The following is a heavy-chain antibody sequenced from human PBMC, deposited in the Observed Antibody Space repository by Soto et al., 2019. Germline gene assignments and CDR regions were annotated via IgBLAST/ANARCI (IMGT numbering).Heavy chain of an antibody. CDR2: INEDGSGT. CDR1: GFIFNKDW. CDR3: ARDILEI. V-gene: IGHV3-74*01. Sequence: EVQLVESGGGLVQPGGSLRLSCAASGFIFNKDWMHWVRQAPGKGLVWVSRINEDGSGTSYADSVKGRFTISRDNAKNTVSLQMNDLRVDDTAVYYCARDILEIRGPGAMVTVSS. J-gene: IGHJ3*01.